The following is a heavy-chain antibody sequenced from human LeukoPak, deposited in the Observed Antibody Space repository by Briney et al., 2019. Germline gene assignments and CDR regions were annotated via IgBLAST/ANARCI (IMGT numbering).Heavy chain of an antibody. D-gene: IGHD1-26*01. CDR1: GYTFTSYG. CDR2: ISAYNGNT. Sequence: ASVKVSCKASGYTFTSYGISWVRQAPGQGLEWMGWISAYNGNTNYAQKLQGRVTMTTDTSTSTAYMGLRSLRSGDTAVYYCAREIYSGSYYFWGQGTLVTVSS. J-gene: IGHJ4*02. V-gene: IGHV1-18*01. CDR3: AREIYSGSYYF.